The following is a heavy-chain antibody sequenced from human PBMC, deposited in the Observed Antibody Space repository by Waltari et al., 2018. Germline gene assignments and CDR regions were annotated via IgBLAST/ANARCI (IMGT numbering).Heavy chain of an antibody. CDR2: ISGAGTGA. CDR1: GLRFSTTS. CDR3: ATFKGDH. V-gene: IGHV3-23*01. J-gene: IGHJ4*02. Sequence: EVQLLESGGGLIQPGGSLRLSCAASGLRFSTTSMTWVRQVPGKGLEWVSSISGAGTGAYYADSIKGRFTLSRDHSRNTLSLQMNSLRAEDTALYYCATFKGDHWGQGTLVTVSS. D-gene: IGHD3-3*02.